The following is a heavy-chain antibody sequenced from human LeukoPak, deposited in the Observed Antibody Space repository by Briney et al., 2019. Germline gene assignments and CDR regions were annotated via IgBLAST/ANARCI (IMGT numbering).Heavy chain of an antibody. CDR1: GGSISSYY. CDR2: IYYSGST. J-gene: IGHJ6*02. D-gene: IGHD2-2*01. Sequence: PSETLSLTCTVSGGSISSYYWSWIRQPPGKGLEWIGDIYYSGSTNYNPSLKSRVTTSVDTSKNKFSLKLSSVTAADTAVYYYARVVVVPVPHGYYYYGMDVWGQGTTVTVSS. V-gene: IGHV4-59*01. CDR3: ARVVVVPVPHGYYYYGMDV.